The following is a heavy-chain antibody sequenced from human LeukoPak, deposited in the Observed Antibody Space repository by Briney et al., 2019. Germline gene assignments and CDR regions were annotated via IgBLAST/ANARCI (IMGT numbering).Heavy chain of an antibody. J-gene: IGHJ4*02. V-gene: IGHV3-23*01. Sequence: GGSLRLSCAASGFDFYNFALSWVRQAPGRGLEWVSAISGSGGTAYYADSVKGRFSISRDNAKKSLYLQMNSLRAEDTAVYYCARGPVSSSGFFDYWGQGTLVTVSS. CDR1: GFDFYNFA. D-gene: IGHD3-22*01. CDR2: ISGSGGTA. CDR3: ARGPVSSSGFFDY.